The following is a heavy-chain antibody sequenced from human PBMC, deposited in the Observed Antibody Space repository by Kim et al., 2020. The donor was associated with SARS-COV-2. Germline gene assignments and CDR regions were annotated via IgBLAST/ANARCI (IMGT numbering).Heavy chain of an antibody. CDR1: GGSISSGGYY. J-gene: IGHJ6*02. CDR3: ARDYSSSWYPVYYYGMDV. D-gene: IGHD6-13*01. Sequence: SETLSLTCTVSGGSISSGGYYWSWIRQHPGKGLEWIGNIYYSGSTYYNPCLKSRVTISVDTSKNQFSLKLSSVTAADTAVYYCARDYSSSWYPVYYYGMDVWGQGTTVTVSS. V-gene: IGHV4-31*03. CDR2: IYYSGST.